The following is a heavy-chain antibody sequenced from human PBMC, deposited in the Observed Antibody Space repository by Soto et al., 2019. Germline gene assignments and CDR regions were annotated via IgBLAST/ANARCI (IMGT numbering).Heavy chain of an antibody. CDR2: IFHGGST. Sequence: QVQLQQWGAGLLKPSETLSLTCAVYGGSFSGYFWSWIRQPPGKGLEWIGEIFHGGSTNYSPSLKSRMTISVDSSKNQCSLQLSSVTAADTAVYYCARPHYDSNTFYYFFDYWGQGTLVTVSS. CDR3: ARPHYDSNTFYYFFDY. CDR1: GGSFSGYF. J-gene: IGHJ4*02. D-gene: IGHD3-22*01. V-gene: IGHV4-34*12.